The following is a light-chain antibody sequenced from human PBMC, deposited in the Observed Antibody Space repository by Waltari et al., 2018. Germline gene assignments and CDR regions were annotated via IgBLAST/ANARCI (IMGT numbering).Light chain of an antibody. CDR3: SSTAGGYTWV. J-gene: IGLJ3*02. Sequence: QSALTQPRSVSGSPGQSVAISCTGTSRDVGASTYVSWYQHHPGKAPKLMIFDVSKRPSGVPDRFSGSKSGNTASLTISCLQAEDEADYYCSSTAGGYTWVFGGGTKLTVL. V-gene: IGLV2-11*01. CDR2: DVS. CDR1: SRDVGASTY.